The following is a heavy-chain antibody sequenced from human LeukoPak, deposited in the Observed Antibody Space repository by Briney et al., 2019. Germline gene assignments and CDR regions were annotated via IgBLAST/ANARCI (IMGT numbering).Heavy chain of an antibody. CDR1: GYSFTSYW. J-gene: IGHJ4*02. CDR2: IYPGDSDT. D-gene: IGHD4-17*01. CDR3: ERHPYGDYVDYYFDY. Sequence: GESLKISCKGSGYSFTSYWIGWVRQMPGKGLEWMGIIYPGDSDTRYSPSFQGQVTISADKSISTAYLQWSSLKASDTAMYYCERHPYGDYVDYYFDYWGQGTLVTVSS. V-gene: IGHV5-51*01.